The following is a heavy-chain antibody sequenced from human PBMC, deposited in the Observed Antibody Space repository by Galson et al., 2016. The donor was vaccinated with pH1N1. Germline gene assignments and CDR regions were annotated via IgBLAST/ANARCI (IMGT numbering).Heavy chain of an antibody. V-gene: IGHV1-69*06. D-gene: IGHD2-2*01. J-gene: IGHJ6*03. Sequence: SVKVSCKASGGTFTNYPISWVRQAPGQALEWMGGIVPLFNTLHYAQKFRGRLTITADKSTSTAYMELSSLSSEDSAIYYCAREERDCSSTSCFSDNYYYYYFMGVWGKGTTVTVS. CDR2: IVPLFNTL. CDR1: GGTFTNYP. CDR3: AREERDCSSTSCFSDNYYYYYFMGV.